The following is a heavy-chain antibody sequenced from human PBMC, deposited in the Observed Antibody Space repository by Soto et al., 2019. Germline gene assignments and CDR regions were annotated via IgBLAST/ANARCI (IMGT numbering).Heavy chain of an antibody. J-gene: IGHJ6*02. Sequence: PGGSLRLSCAASGFTFSSYAMHWVRQAPGKGLEWVAVISYDGSNKYYADSVKGRFTISRDNSKNTLYLQMNSLRAEDTAVYYCARGARVTIFGVVTSSIDQLRGGMDVWGQGTTVTVSS. D-gene: IGHD3-3*01. CDR2: ISYDGSNK. CDR3: ARGARVTIFGVVTSSIDQLRGGMDV. V-gene: IGHV3-30-3*01. CDR1: GFTFSSYA.